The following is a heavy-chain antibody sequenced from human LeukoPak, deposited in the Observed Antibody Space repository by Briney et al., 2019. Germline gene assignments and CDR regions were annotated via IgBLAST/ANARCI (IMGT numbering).Heavy chain of an antibody. D-gene: IGHD3-3*01. CDR1: GFTFSSFD. Sequence: GGSLRLSCAASGFTFSSFDMHWVRQPTGQGLEWVSTIGTASDTYYPGSVEGRFTLSRDNAKNSLYLQMNSLTAGDTAVYYCAKDGSRTIFGLRPYYYYTDVWGKGTTVNVSS. CDR3: AKDGSRTIFGLRPYYYYTDV. J-gene: IGHJ6*03. V-gene: IGHV3-13*01. CDR2: IGTASDT.